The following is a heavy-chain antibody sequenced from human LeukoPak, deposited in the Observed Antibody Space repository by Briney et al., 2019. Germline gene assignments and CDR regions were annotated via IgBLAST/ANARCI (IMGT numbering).Heavy chain of an antibody. D-gene: IGHD3-16*01. J-gene: IGHJ3*02. Sequence: GASVKVSCKASGYTFTSYDINWVRQATGQGLEWMGWMNPNSGNTGYAQKFQGRVTMTRNTSISTAYMELSSLRSEDTAVYYCASPYVAWGTLVAFDIWGQGTMVTVSS. CDR1: GYTFTSYD. CDR3: ASPYVAWGTLVAFDI. V-gene: IGHV1-8*01. CDR2: MNPNSGNT.